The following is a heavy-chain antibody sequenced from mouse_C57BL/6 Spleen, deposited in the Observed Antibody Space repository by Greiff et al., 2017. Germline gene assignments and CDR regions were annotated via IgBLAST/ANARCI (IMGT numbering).Heavy chain of an antibody. D-gene: IGHD2-14*01. CDR1: GYAFSSYW. J-gene: IGHJ2*01. V-gene: IGHV1-80*01. CDR3: ARGYPPYFDY. CDR2: FYPGDGDT. Sequence: QVQLQQSGAELVKPGASVKISCKAPGYAFSSYWMNWVKQRPGKGLEWIGQFYPGDGDTNYNGKFKGKATLTADKSSSTAYMRLSSLTSEDSAVYFCARGYPPYFDYWGHGTTLTVSS.